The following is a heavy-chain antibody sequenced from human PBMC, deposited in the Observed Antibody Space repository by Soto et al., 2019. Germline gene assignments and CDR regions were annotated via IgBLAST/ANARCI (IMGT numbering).Heavy chain of an antibody. V-gene: IGHV4-34*01. CDR3: ARGLRTDPMGP. CDR2: INHSGST. CDR1: GGSFSGYY. J-gene: IGHJ5*02. Sequence: SETLSLTCAVYGGSFSGYYWSWIRQPPGKGLEWIGEINHSGSTNYNPSLKSRVTISVDTSKNQFSLKLSSVTAADTAVYYCARGLRTDPMGPWGQGTLVTVSS.